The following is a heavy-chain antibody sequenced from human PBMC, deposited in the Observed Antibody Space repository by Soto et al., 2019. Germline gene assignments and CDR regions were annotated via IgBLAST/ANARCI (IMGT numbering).Heavy chain of an antibody. CDR1: GGSISRGGYY. D-gene: IGHD2-21*01. CDR2: IYYSGST. Sequence: QVQLQEAGPGLVKPSQTLSLPCTVSGGSISRGGYYWTWIRQHPGKGLEWIGYIYYSGSTYYNRSVKGRDTISVDTSKNNFALKLSSVSVASRVVYYCARSVVPWRQVTLVSVSS. CDR3: ARSVVP. J-gene: IGHJ5*02. V-gene: IGHV4-31*03.